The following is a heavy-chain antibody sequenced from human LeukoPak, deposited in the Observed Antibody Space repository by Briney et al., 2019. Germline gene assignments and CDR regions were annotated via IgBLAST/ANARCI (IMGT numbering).Heavy chain of an antibody. V-gene: IGHV4-39*01. Sequence: PSETLSLTCTVSVGSISSSSHHWGWIRQSPGKGLEWIGSIYYGRPTYYNPSLNSRVTISVVTSKNQFSLQLNSVTAADTAVYYCVRHDGRGGATMGALDSWGQGSLVTVSS. CDR3: VRHDGRGGATMGALDS. D-gene: IGHD5-12*01. CDR1: VGSISSSSHH. J-gene: IGHJ4*02. CDR2: IYYGRPT.